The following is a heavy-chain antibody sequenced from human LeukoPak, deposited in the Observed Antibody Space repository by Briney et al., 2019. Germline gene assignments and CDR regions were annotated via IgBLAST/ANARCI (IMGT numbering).Heavy chain of an antibody. CDR3: AKVVGYDSSGYSYYYYMDV. CDR1: GFTFSSYG. Sequence: GGSLRLSCAASGFTFSSYGMYWVRQAPGKGLEWVAFIRYDGSNKYYADSVKGRFTISRDNSKNTLYLQMNSLRAEDTAVYYCAKVVGYDSSGYSYYYYMDVWGKGTTVTISS. V-gene: IGHV3-30*02. CDR2: IRYDGSNK. J-gene: IGHJ6*03. D-gene: IGHD3-22*01.